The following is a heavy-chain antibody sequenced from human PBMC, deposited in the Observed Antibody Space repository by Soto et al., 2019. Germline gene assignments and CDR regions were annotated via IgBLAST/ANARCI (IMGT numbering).Heavy chain of an antibody. CDR3: ARRGSGSYYDY. D-gene: IGHD1-26*01. Sequence: EVQLLESGGGLVQPGGSLRLSCAASGFTFSSYAMRWVRQAPVKGLEWVSAISGSGGSTYYADSVKGRFTISRDNSKNTLYLQMNGLSAEDTAVYYCARRGSGSYYDYWGQGTLVTVSS. J-gene: IGHJ4*02. CDR1: GFTFSSYA. V-gene: IGHV3-23*01. CDR2: ISGSGGST.